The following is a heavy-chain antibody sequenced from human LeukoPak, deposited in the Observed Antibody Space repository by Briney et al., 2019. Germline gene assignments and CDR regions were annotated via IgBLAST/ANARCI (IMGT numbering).Heavy chain of an antibody. Sequence: GGSLRLSCAASGFTFSNYAMHWVRQAPGKGLEWVSYISGSSSTIYYTGFVKGRFTISRDNAKNSLYLQMNSLRAEDTAVYYCATVGAFYWGQGTLVTVSS. CDR3: ATVGAFY. CDR2: ISGSSSTI. V-gene: IGHV3-48*01. J-gene: IGHJ4*02. CDR1: GFTFSNYA. D-gene: IGHD1-26*01.